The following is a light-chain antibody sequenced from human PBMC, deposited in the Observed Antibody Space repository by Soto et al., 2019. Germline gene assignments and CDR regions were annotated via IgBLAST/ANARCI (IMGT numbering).Light chain of an antibody. V-gene: IGKV3-20*01. J-gene: IGKJ2*01. CDR1: QSVSSTY. Sequence: ETVLTQSPGTLSLSPGERATLSCRASQSVSSTYLAWYQQKPGQAPRLLIYAASSRETGIPDTFSGSGSGTDFTLTISRLEPEDFAVYYCQQCDTSPYTFGQGTKLEIK. CDR2: AAS. CDR3: QQCDTSPYT.